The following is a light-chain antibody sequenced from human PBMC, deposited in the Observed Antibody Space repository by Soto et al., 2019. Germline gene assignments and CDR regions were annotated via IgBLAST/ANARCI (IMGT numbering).Light chain of an antibody. V-gene: IGKV4-1*01. CDR3: QQYYGASYT. J-gene: IGKJ2*01. Sequence: DIVMTQSPDSLAVSLGERATINCKSSQSLLYSANNKNFLAWYQLKPGQPPKLLIYWASTRESGVPDRFSGSGSGQDFTLTISSLQAEDVAVYYCQQYYGASYTFGQGTKLEIK. CDR1: QSLLYSANNKNF. CDR2: WAS.